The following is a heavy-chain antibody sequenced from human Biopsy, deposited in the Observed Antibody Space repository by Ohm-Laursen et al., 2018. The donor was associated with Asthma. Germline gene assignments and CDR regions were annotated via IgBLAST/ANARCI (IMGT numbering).Heavy chain of an antibody. CDR2: IYHRGNT. J-gene: IGHJ5*02. D-gene: IGHD1-1*01. Sequence: GTLSLTCSVSGYSISNGGYYWTWVRQRPGKGLEWIGNIYHRGNTKYNPSLKSRVTISVDTSKNQLSLKLSSVTAADTAVFYCARLSLNDSLDPWGRGTLVTVSS. CDR3: ARLSLNDSLDP. V-gene: IGHV4-39*01. CDR1: GYSISNGGYY.